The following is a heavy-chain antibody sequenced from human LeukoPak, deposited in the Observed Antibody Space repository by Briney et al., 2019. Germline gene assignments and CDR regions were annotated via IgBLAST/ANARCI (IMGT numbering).Heavy chain of an antibody. J-gene: IGHJ4*02. D-gene: IGHD4-11*01. CDR3: ARGLENFDC. Sequence: ASVKVYCKASGYTFNGSYMHCMRQAPGQWLEWVGRINPNSGGTSFAQKFQGSVTMTRDTSISTAYMKLSRLRSDDTAVYYCARGLENFDCWGQGTLVTVSS. V-gene: IGHV1-2*06. CDR1: GYTFNGSY. CDR2: INPNSGGT.